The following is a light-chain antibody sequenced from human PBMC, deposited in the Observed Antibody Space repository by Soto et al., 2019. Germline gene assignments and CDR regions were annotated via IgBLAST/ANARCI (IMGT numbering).Light chain of an antibody. CDR3: QQSFGTPLT. CDR1: QNIKKY. J-gene: IGKJ4*01. Sequence: DIQMTQSPSSLSASVGDRVTITCRASQNIKKYLNWYQQKPGKAPNLLIYTASSLQVGLPSRFSGSGSATDFTLTISSLQPEDSATYYCQQSFGTPLTFGGGTKVDIK. CDR2: TAS. V-gene: IGKV1-39*01.